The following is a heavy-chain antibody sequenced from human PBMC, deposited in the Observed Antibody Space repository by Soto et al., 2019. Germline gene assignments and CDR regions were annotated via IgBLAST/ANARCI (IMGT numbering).Heavy chain of an antibody. J-gene: IGHJ4*02. CDR3: ARVSAAYCGGDCYSELDY. CDR2: INPNSGGT. V-gene: IGHV1-2*04. D-gene: IGHD2-21*02. Sequence: QVQLVQSGAEVKKPGASVKVSCKASGYTFTGYYMHWVRQAPGQGLEWMGWINPNSGGTNYAQKFQGSVTMTRDTSISTAYMELSRLRSDDTAVYYCARVSAAYCGGDCYSELDYWGQGTLVTVSS. CDR1: GYTFTGYY.